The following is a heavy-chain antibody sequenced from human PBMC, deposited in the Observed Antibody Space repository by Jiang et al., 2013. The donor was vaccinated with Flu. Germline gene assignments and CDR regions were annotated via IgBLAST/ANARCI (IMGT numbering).Heavy chain of an antibody. CDR3: AAATYYYYGMDV. Sequence: QLVESGAEVKKPGASVKVSCKASGNTFTGYYMHWVRQAPGQGLEWMGWINPNSGGTNHAQKFQGRVTMTRDTSISTAYMELSRLRSDDTAVYYCAAATYYYYGMDVWGQGTTVTVSS. J-gene: IGHJ6*02. D-gene: IGHD6-13*01. CDR2: INPNSGGT. CDR1: GNTFTGYY. V-gene: IGHV1-2*02.